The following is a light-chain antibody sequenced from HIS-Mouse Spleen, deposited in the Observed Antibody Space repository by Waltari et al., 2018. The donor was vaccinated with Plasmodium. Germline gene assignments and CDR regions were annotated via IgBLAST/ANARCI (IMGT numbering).Light chain of an antibody. CDR1: QGISSY. J-gene: IGKJ4*01. CDR2: AAS. Sequence: AIRMTQSPSSFSASTGDRVTITCRASQGISSYLAWYQQKPGKAPKLLIYAASSLQSGVRSRFSGSGSGTDFTLTISSLQPEDFATYYCQQSYSTPGTFGGGTKVEIK. V-gene: IGKV1-8*01. CDR3: QQSYSTPGT.